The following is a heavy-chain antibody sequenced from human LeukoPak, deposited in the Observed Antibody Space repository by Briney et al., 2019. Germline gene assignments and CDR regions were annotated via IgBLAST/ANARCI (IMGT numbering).Heavy chain of an antibody. D-gene: IGHD6-13*01. CDR2: ISWNSGSI. CDR3: AKVGNAAGTDY. J-gene: IGHJ4*02. V-gene: IGHV3-9*01. Sequence: WVSGISWNSGSIGYADSVKGRFTISRDNAKNSLYLQMNSLRAEDTALYYCAKVGNAAGTDYWGQGTLVTVSS.